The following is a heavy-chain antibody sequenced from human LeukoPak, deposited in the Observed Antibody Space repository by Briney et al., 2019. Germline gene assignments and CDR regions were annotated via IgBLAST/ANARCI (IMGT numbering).Heavy chain of an antibody. J-gene: IGHJ4*02. Sequence: SVKVSCKASGGTFSSYAISWVRQAPGQGLEWMGGIIPIFGTANYAQKFQGRVTITADESTSTAYMELSSLRSDDTAVYYCARAPGYSYGLFDYWGQGTLVTVSS. CDR1: GGTFSSYA. CDR2: IIPIFGTA. CDR3: ARAPGYSYGLFDY. V-gene: IGHV1-69*13. D-gene: IGHD5-18*01.